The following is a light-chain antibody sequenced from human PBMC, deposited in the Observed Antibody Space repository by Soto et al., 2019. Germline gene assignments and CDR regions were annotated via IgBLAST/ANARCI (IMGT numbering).Light chain of an antibody. J-gene: IGKJ2*01. Sequence: EIVLTQSPATLSLSPGERATLSCRASQSVSSYLAWYQQKPGQAPRLLIYDASNRATGIPARFSGSGSGTDFTLTISSLEPEDFAVYYCQQRSNYMYTFGQGTKLESK. V-gene: IGKV3-11*01. CDR3: QQRSNYMYT. CDR2: DAS. CDR1: QSVSSY.